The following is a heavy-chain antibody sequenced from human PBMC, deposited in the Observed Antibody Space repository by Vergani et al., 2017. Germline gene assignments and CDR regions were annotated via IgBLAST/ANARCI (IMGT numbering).Heavy chain of an antibody. Sequence: QVQLVQSGAEVKKPGASVKVSCKASGYTFTSYGISWVRQAPGQGLEWMGWISGYNGNTNNAQHFQGRVTMTTDTSTSTAYMELRSLRSDDTAVYYCARDLDIGDYPPYAVDIWGEGTMVTVSS. CDR3: ARDLDIGDYPPYAVDI. V-gene: IGHV1-18*01. J-gene: IGHJ3*02. CDR1: GYTFTSYG. D-gene: IGHD4-17*01. CDR2: ISGYNGNT.